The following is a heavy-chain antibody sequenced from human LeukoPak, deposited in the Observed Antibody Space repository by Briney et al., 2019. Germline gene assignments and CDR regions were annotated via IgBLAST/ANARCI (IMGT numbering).Heavy chain of an antibody. J-gene: IGHJ4*02. CDR2: INGGGSGA. CDR1: GFSFSNHA. Sequence: GGSLRLSCAASGFSFSNHAMSWVRQAPGKELEWVSSINGGGSGAYYADSVKGRFTISRDNSKNTLFLQMNSLGVEDTAVYYCAKDRTFWSGPDLDCWGQGTRATVSS. CDR3: AKDRTFWSGPDLDC. D-gene: IGHD3-3*01. V-gene: IGHV3-23*01.